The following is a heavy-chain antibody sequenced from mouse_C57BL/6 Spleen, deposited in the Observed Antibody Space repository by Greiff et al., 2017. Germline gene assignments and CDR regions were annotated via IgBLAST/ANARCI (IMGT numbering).Heavy chain of an antibody. J-gene: IGHJ2*01. CDR2: ISDGGSYT. V-gene: IGHV5-4*01. CDR1: GFTFSSYA. Sequence: EVKLMESGGGLVKPGGSLKLSCAASGFTFSSYAMSWVRQTPEKRLEWVATISDGGSYTYYPDNVKGRFTISRDNAKNNLYLQMSHLKSEDTAMYYCARDRDYYDSFDYWGQGTTLTVSS. CDR3: ARDRDYYDSFDY. D-gene: IGHD2-4*01.